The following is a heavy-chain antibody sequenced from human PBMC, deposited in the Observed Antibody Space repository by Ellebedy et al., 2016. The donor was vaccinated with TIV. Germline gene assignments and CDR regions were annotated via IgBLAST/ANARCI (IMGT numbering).Heavy chain of an antibody. J-gene: IGHJ4*01. CDR3: AKLDLHGHYNGFDY. V-gene: IGHV3-30*18. Sequence: PGGSLRLSCLGSGFTFSEYSIHWVRQAPGKGLEWVAVTSHDGNRKYYADSLQGRFTISRDNSKNTAYLQINSLRGDDTAVYFCAKLDLHGHYNGFDYWGQGTLVTVSS. D-gene: IGHD3-9*01. CDR1: GFTFSEYS. CDR2: TSHDGNRK.